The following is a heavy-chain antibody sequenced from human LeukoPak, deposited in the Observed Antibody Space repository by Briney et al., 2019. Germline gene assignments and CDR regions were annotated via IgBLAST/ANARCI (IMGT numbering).Heavy chain of an antibody. CDR3: ARGPARANSSDY. CDR2: IKQDGREK. D-gene: IGHD2/OR15-2a*01. V-gene: IGHV3-7*01. Sequence: GGSLRLSCAASGFTFSSYWMRWVRQAPGKGREGVAKIKQDGREKYYADSVKVRFTISRDNAKNSQYLQMNSLRAEDTAVYYCARGPARANSSDYWGQGTLVIVSS. J-gene: IGHJ4*02. CDR1: GFTFSSYW.